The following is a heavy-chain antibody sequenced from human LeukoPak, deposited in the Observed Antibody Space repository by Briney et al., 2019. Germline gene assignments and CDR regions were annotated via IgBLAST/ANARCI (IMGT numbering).Heavy chain of an antibody. CDR1: GLSFSSYG. J-gene: IGHJ4*02. CDR2: ISPGGDNE. V-gene: IGHV3-30*18. Sequence: PGRSLRLSCAASGLSFSSYGMHWVRQGPGKGLEWVAAISPGGDNEYYADSVKGRITISRDNSKNTLYLQMNSLTTDDTAVYYCAKDGPYTSSFDYWGQGTLVTVSS. D-gene: IGHD6-13*01. CDR3: AKDGPYTSSFDY.